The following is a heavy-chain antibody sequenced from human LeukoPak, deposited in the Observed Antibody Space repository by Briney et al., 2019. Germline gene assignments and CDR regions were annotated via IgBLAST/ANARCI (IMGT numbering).Heavy chain of an antibody. CDR3: AKGGYTSHYDY. V-gene: IGHV3-23*01. CDR2: IRATAGTT. Sequence: GGSLRLSCAASGFTFSSYAMTWVRQAPGKGLQWVSTIRATAGTTYYTDSVKGRFTISRDNSKNTVFLQMNSLRTEDTAVYYCAKGGYTSHYDYWGEGILVTVSS. J-gene: IGHJ4*02. D-gene: IGHD5-12*01. CDR1: GFTFSSYA.